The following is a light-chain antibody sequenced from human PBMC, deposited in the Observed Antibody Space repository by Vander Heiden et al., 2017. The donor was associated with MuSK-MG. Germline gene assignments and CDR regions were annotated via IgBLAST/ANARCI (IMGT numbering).Light chain of an antibody. V-gene: IGKV3-11*01. CDR1: QNVSSY. CDR3: QQRSKWPLT. Sequence: EIVLTHSPATLSLSPGERATLSCMASQNVSSYLAWFQQKPGQAPRLLIYEASSRATGIPARFSGRGSGTDFTLTISSLEPEDFAIYYCQQRSKWPLTFGPGTKVDIK. CDR2: EAS. J-gene: IGKJ3*01.